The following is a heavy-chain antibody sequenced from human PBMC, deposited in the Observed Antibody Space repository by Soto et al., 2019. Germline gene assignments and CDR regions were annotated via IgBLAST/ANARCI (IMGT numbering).Heavy chain of an antibody. CDR1: GFTFSSYW. CDR3: ARVVTIFGVVTPPDY. Sequence: PGGALRLFYASSGFTFSSYWMHWIRQAPGKGLVWVSRINSDGSSTSYADSVKGRFTISRDNAKNTLYLQMNSLRAEDTAVYYCARVVTIFGVVTPPDYWGQGTLVTVSS. CDR2: INSDGSST. V-gene: IGHV3-74*01. J-gene: IGHJ4*02. D-gene: IGHD3-3*01.